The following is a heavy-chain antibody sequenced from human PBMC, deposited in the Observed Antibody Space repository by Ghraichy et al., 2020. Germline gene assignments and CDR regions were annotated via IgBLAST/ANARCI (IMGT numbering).Heavy chain of an antibody. CDR3: AREAGLVLVINSVPFDI. J-gene: IGHJ3*02. CDR2: IKQDGSEK. CDR1: GFTFSSYW. D-gene: IGHD3-22*01. Sequence: GGSLRLSCAASGFTFSSYWMSWVRQAPGKGLEWVANIKQDGSEKYYVDSVKGRFTISRDNAKNSLYLQMNSLRAEDTAVYYCAREAGLVLVINSVPFDIWGQGTMVTV. V-gene: IGHV3-7*01.